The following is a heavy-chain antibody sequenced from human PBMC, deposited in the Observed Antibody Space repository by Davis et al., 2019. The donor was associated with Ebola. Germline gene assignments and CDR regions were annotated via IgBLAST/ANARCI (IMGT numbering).Heavy chain of an antibody. D-gene: IGHD3-9*01. CDR3: ARLMGDDYDILPYGMDV. J-gene: IGHJ6*02. CDR1: GFTISSYA. CDR2: ISGSSGST. V-gene: IGHV3-23*01. Sequence: PGGSLRLSCAASGFTISSYAMSWVRQAPGKGLEWVSAISGSSGSTYYADSVKGRFTISRDNSKNTVYLQMNSLRAEDTAVYYCARLMGDDYDILPYGMDVWGQGTTVTVSS.